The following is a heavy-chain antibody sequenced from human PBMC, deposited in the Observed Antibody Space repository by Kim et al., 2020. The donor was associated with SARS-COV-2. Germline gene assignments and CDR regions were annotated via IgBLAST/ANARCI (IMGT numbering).Heavy chain of an antibody. CDR2: IQIKSDGGKP. CDR3: KTDRGALTN. J-gene: IGHJ4*02. V-gene: IGHV3-15*01. D-gene: IGHD3-9*01. Sequence: GGSLRLSCAASGFTFSDAGMSWVRQAPGKGLEWVGRIQIKSDGGKPDYAAHVHGNFTISRDDYKNILYLQMISLKIADTAVYYCKTDRGALTNWGQGHLV. CDR1: GFTFSDAG.